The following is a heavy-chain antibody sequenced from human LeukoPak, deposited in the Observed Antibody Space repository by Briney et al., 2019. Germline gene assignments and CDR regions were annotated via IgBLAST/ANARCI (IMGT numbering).Heavy chain of an antibody. CDR2: FDPEDGET. D-gene: IGHD3-10*01. Sequence: GASVEVSCKVSGYTLTELSMHWVRQAPGKGLEWMGGFDPEDGETIYAQKFQGRVTMTEDTSTDTAYMELSSLRSEDTAVYYCATAYYASGGYYYYGMDVWGQGTTVTVSS. J-gene: IGHJ6*02. CDR3: ATAYYASGGYYYYGMDV. CDR1: GYTLTELS. V-gene: IGHV1-24*01.